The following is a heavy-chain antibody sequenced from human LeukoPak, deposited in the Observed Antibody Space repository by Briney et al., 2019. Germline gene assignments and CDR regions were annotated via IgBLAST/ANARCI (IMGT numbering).Heavy chain of an antibody. CDR3: ARDQEAFDH. CDR2: IYPRDGST. CDR1: GYSFTSNY. V-gene: IGHV1-46*01. J-gene: IGHJ4*02. Sequence: EASVKVSCKASGYSFTSNYIHWVRQAPGQGLEWMGMIYPRDGSTSYAQKFQGRVTVTRDTSTSTVHMELSGLRSEDTAVYYCARDQEAFDHWGQGTLVTVSS.